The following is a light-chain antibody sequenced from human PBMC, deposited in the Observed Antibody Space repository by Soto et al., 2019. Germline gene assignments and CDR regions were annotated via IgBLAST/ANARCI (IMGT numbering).Light chain of an antibody. CDR1: QDIRNF. Sequence: DIQMTQSPTSLSASVGDRVTITCRASQDIRNFVAWYQQKPGKAPKLLIYAASTLQSGVPSRFSGSGSVTDFTLTINSLQPEDVATYSCQKYRSVPVFGPGTKVEIK. CDR2: AAS. J-gene: IGKJ3*01. V-gene: IGKV1-27*01. CDR3: QKYRSVPV.